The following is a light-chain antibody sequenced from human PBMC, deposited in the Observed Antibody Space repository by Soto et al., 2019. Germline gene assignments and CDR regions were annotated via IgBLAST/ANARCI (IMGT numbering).Light chain of an antibody. CDR3: HQYSRWPRT. CDR1: QTVGTN. J-gene: IGKJ1*01. CDR2: GAS. V-gene: IGKV3-15*01. Sequence: EIVLTQSPVTLSVSPGERATLSCRASQTVGTNLAWFHQKPGQAPRLLFYGASTSATGIPARFSGSGSGTEFTLTISSLQSEDFAVYYCHQYSRWPRTFGQGTTVEVK.